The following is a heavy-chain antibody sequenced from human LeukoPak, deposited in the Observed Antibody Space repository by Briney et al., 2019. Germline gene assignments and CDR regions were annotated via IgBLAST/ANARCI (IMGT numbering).Heavy chain of an antibody. J-gene: IGHJ6*04. CDR1: GGSVSNGSYY. Sequence: SETLSLTCTVSGGSVSNGSYYWSWIRQPPGKGLEWIGYIYYSGSTNYNPSLKSRVTISVDTSKNQFSLKLSSVTAADTAVYYCARDRRAMVRGVPFNYGMDVWGKGTTVTVSS. D-gene: IGHD3-10*01. CDR3: ARDRRAMVRGVPFNYGMDV. V-gene: IGHV4-61*01. CDR2: IYYSGST.